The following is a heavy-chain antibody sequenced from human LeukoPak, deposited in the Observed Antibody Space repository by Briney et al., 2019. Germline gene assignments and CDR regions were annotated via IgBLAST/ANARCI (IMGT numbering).Heavy chain of an antibody. D-gene: IGHD6-13*01. J-gene: IGHJ4*02. V-gene: IGHV1-8*01. CDR3: AADRIAAAVFDY. CDR2: MNPNSGNT. Sequence: ASVKVSCKASGYTFTSYDINWVRQATGQGLEWMGWMNPNSGNTGYAQKFQERVTITRDMSTSTAYMELSSLRSEDTAVYYCAADRIAAAVFDYWGQGTLVTVSS. CDR1: GYTFTSYD.